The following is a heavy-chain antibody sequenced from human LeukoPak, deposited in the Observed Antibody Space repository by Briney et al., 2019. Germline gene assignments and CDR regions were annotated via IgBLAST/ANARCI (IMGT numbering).Heavy chain of an antibody. Sequence: SETLSLTCTVSGGSISSYYWSWIRQPPGKGLEWIAYIYYTGSTTNYNPSLKSRVTISVDTSKNQSSLKLTSVTAADTAVYYCARHESSGWYYFDYWGQGTLVTVSS. V-gene: IGHV4-59*08. CDR3: ARHESSGWYYFDY. CDR1: GGSISSYY. J-gene: IGHJ4*02. CDR2: IYYTGSTT. D-gene: IGHD6-19*01.